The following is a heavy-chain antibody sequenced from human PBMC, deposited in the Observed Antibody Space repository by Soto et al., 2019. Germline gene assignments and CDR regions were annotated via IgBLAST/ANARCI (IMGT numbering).Heavy chain of an antibody. CDR2: INYSGST. Sequence: QVQLQESGPGLVKPSQTLSLTCTVTGGSINSGSYYWSWIRQHPGKGLEWIGNINYSGSTYYNPSLKSRVLMSVDASQNQFFLKLTSVTAADTAIYYCARDRLRGQYFGSWGQGTLVTVSS. V-gene: IGHV4-31*03. CDR3: ARDRLRGQYFGS. J-gene: IGHJ4*02. CDR1: GGSINSGSYY.